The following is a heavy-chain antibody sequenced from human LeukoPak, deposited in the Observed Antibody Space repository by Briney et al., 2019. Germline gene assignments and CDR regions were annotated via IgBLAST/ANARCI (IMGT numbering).Heavy chain of an antibody. Sequence: GGSLRLSCAASGFTFSTYAMNWVRQAPGKGLEWVSAISGRGVSTSYADSVRGRFTISRDNSKNTLYLQMNSLRAEDTAVYYCAKAASGNWNDVSDYWGQGTLVTVSS. D-gene: IGHD1-20*01. CDR3: AKAASGNWNDVSDY. J-gene: IGHJ4*02. CDR1: GFTFSTYA. V-gene: IGHV3-23*01. CDR2: ISGRGVST.